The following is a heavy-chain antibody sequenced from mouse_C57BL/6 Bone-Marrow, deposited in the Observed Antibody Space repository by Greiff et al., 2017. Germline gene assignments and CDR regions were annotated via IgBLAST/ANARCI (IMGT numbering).Heavy chain of an antibody. D-gene: IGHD2-4*01. J-gene: IGHJ2*01. CDR2: IWSGGGT. CDR1: GFSLTSYS. CDR3: ARGGYDYGDWFDY. V-gene: IGHV2-9-1*01. Sequence: QVQLQQSGPGLVAPSQSLSITCTVSGFSLTSYSISWVRQPPGKGLEWLGVIWSGGGTNYNSALKSRLSISKDNSKSQVFLKMSSLQTDDTARYDCARGGYDYGDWFDYWGQGTTLTVSS.